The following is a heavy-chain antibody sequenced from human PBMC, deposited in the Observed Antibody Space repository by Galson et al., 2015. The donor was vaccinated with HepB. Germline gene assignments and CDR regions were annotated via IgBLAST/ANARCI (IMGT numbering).Heavy chain of an antibody. D-gene: IGHD4-17*01. Sequence: SLRLSCAASGFSIGDGWMTWVRQASGKGLEWVAHMRENGREEAYVDSVRGRFTISRDNAKNSLYLQMNSLRAEDTALYYCAKDLYGDYIPGDAFDIWGQGTMVTVSS. CDR1: GFSIGDGW. J-gene: IGHJ3*02. CDR3: AKDLYGDYIPGDAFDI. V-gene: IGHV3-7*03. CDR2: MRENGREE.